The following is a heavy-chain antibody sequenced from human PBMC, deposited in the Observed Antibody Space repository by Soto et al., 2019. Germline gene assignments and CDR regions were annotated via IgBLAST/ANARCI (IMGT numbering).Heavy chain of an antibody. J-gene: IGHJ6*02. CDR3: ARGKRPWFGELTDYYYGMDV. CDR2: MNPNSGNT. D-gene: IGHD3-10*01. V-gene: IGHV1-8*01. CDR1: GYTFTSYD. Sequence: GASVKVSCKASGYTFTSYDINWVRQATGQGLEWMGWMNPNSGNTGYAQKFQGGVTMTRNTSISTAYMELSSLRSEDTAVYYCARGKRPWFGELTDYYYGMDVWGQGTTVTVSS.